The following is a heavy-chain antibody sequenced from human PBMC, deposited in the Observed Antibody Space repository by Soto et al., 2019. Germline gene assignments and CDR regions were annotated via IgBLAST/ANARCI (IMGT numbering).Heavy chain of an antibody. Sequence: QVQLVQSGAEVKKTGSSVKVSCKASGGTFSIYGFSWVRQAPGQGPEWIGGIIPILTTPNYAQKFQGRVTIVADESTTTVYMELSSLKFEDTAVYYCATSVGIAPTGEDGMDVSGQGTSVTVSS. CDR1: GGTFSIYG. J-gene: IGHJ6*02. V-gene: IGHV1-69*19. CDR3: ATSVGIAPTGEDGMDV. D-gene: IGHD2-8*02. CDR2: IIPILTTP.